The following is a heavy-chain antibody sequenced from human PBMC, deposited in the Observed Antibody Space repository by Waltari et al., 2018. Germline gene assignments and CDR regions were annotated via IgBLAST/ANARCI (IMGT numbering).Heavy chain of an antibody. CDR2: ISSIGGQI. CDR1: GFTFSSYD. D-gene: IGHD5-12*01. J-gene: IGHJ4*02. Sequence: EVQLVESGGALIQPGGSLRLSCAASGFTFSSYDMNWVRQAPGKGLEWLSYISSIGGQIYYADPVKGRFNIARDNAKNSLYLQMNSLRAEDTAIYYCARNGRYSGPGDNWGQGTLVTVSS. V-gene: IGHV3-48*03. CDR3: ARNGRYSGPGDN.